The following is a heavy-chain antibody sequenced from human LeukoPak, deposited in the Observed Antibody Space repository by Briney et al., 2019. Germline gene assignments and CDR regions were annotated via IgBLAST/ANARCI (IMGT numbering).Heavy chain of an antibody. CDR1: GFTFSTYA. CDR2: ISGSGGST. V-gene: IGHV3-23*01. Sequence: GGSLRLSCAGSGFTFSTYAMAWVRQAPGKGLEWVSSISGSGGSTYYADSLKGRFTISRDNSKNTLYLQMDSLRAEDTALYYCAREIVGAGYYMDVWGKGTTVTISS. D-gene: IGHD1-26*01. J-gene: IGHJ6*03. CDR3: AREIVGAGYYMDV.